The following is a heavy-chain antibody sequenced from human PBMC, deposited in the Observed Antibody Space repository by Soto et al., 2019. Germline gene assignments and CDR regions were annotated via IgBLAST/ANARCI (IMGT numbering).Heavy chain of an antibody. V-gene: IGHV3-33*01. CDR3: ARDSGVLRYFDWLVDY. CDR1: GFTFSSYG. D-gene: IGHD3-9*01. Sequence: GGSLRLSCAASGFTFSSYGMHWVRQAPGKGLEWVAVIWYDGSNKYYADSVKGRFTISRDNSKNTLYLQMNSLRAEDTAVYYCARDSGVLRYFDWLVDYWGQGTLVTVSS. CDR2: IWYDGSNK. J-gene: IGHJ4*02.